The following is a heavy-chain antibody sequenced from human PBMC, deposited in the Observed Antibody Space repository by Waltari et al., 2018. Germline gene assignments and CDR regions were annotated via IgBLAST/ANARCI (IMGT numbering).Heavy chain of an antibody. CDR1: GYTFTGYY. CDR2: INPNSGGT. Sequence: QVQLVQSGAEVKKPGASVKVSCKASGYTFTGYYMHWVRQAPGQGLEWMGRINPNSGGTNYAQKFQGRVTMTRDTSISTAYMELSRLRSDDTAVYYCARAHWGFLEWFGLDYWGQGTLVTVSS. D-gene: IGHD3-3*01. V-gene: IGHV1-2*06. CDR3: ARAHWGFLEWFGLDY. J-gene: IGHJ4*02.